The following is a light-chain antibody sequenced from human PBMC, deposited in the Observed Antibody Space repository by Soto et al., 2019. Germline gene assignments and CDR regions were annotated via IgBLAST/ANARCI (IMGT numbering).Light chain of an antibody. J-gene: IGLJ3*02. CDR2: EVT. CDR1: SVDINY. CDR3: SSYAGRDILV. Sequence: QSALTQPTSASGSRGQSVTISCTGTSVDINYVSWFQQHPGKAPKLIICEVTKRPSGVPDRFSGSKSGNTASLTVSGLQDDDEADYYCSSYAGRDILVFGGGTKLTVL. V-gene: IGLV2-8*01.